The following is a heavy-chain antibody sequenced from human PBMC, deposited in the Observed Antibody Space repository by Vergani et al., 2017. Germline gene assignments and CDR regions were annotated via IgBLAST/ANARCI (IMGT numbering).Heavy chain of an antibody. CDR3: AKDPIPDNSYDYYFDY. D-gene: IGHD5-12*01. V-gene: IGHV3-30*18. CDR1: GFTFSSYG. CDR2: ISYDGSNK. Sequence: QVQLVESGGGVVQPGRSLRLSCAASGFTFSSYGMHWVRQAPGKGLEWVAIISYDGSNKYYADSVKGRFTISRDNSKNTMYLQMNSLRAEDTAVYYCAKDPIPDNSYDYYFDYWGQGTLVTVSS. J-gene: IGHJ4*02.